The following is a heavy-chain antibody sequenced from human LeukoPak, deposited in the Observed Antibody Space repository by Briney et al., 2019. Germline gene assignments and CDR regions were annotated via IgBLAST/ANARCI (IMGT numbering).Heavy chain of an antibody. CDR2: ISYDGSNK. D-gene: IGHD2-2*01. CDR1: GFTFSSYA. Sequence: GGSPRLSCAASGFTFSSYAMHWVRQAPGKGLEWVAVISYDGSNKYYADSVKGRFTISRDNSKNTLYLQMNSLRAEDTAVYYCARDQGSTSWGWFDPWGQGTLVTVSS. V-gene: IGHV3-30*04. CDR3: ARDQGSTSWGWFDP. J-gene: IGHJ5*02.